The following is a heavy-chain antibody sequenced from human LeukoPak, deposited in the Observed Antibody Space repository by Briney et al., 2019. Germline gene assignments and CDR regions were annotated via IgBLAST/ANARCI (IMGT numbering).Heavy chain of an antibody. Sequence: SVKVSCKASGGTFSSYAISWVRQAPGQGLEWMGRIIPIFGTANYAQKFQGRVTITTDESTSTAYMELSSLRSEDTAMYYCARDRDGYNWVDFDYWGQGTLVTVSS. CDR1: GGTFSSYA. CDR2: IIPIFGTA. V-gene: IGHV1-69*05. J-gene: IGHJ4*02. D-gene: IGHD5-24*01. CDR3: ARDRDGYNWVDFDY.